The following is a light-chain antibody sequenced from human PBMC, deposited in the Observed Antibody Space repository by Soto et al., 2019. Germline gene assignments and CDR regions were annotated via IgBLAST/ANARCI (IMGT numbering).Light chain of an antibody. J-gene: IGKJ1*01. Sequence: EIVLAQSPGTLSLSPGERATLSCRASQSVTNSFLAWYQQKPGQAPRLLIYGASRRATGIPDRFTGSGSGTDFTLTISRLEPEDFAVYYCQQYVSYPLAFGQGTKVEIK. CDR1: QSVTNSF. V-gene: IGKV3-20*01. CDR3: QQYVSYPLA. CDR2: GAS.